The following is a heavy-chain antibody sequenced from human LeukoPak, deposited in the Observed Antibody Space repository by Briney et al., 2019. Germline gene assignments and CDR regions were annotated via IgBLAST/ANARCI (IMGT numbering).Heavy chain of an antibody. J-gene: IGHJ4*02. CDR1: GLSVSSSW. V-gene: IGHV3-15*01. CDR3: TGPPD. CDR2: IKSKTASGTT. Sequence: GVTLTLSCAASGLSVSSSWMSWFRQAPGKGLEWVGRIKSKTASGTTDYVASVKGRFTISRHDSQNTLYLQMNSLSTEDTAVYSCTGPPDWGQGTLVTVSS.